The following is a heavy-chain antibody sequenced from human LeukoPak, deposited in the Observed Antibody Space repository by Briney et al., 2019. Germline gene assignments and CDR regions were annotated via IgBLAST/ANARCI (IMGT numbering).Heavy chain of an antibody. J-gene: IGHJ6*02. V-gene: IGHV3-21*01. CDR1: GFTFSSYS. D-gene: IGHD3-22*01. Sequence: NPGGSLRLSCAASGFTFSSYSMNWVRQAPGKGLEWVSSISSSSSYIYYADSVKGRFTISRDNAKNSLYLQMNSLRAEDTAVYYCAKDYDSSGPYYYYYGMDVWGQGTTVTVSS. CDR2: ISSSSSYI. CDR3: AKDYDSSGPYYYYYGMDV.